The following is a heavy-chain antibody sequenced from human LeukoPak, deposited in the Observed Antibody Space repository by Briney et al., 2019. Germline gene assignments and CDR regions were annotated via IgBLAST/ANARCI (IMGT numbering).Heavy chain of an antibody. CDR1: GGSISSGGYY. V-gene: IGHV4-31*03. Sequence: PSETLSLTCTVSGGSISSGGYYWSWIRQHPGKGLEWIGYIYYSGSTYYNPSLKSRVTISVDTSKNQFSLKLSSVTAADTAVYYCARGTEESSPVGIAAAGTTFGYWGQGTLVTVSS. CDR3: ARGTEESSPVGIAAAGTTFGY. CDR2: IYYSGST. J-gene: IGHJ4*02. D-gene: IGHD6-13*01.